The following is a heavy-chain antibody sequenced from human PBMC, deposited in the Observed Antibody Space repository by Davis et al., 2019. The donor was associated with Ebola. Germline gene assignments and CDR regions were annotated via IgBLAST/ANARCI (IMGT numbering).Heavy chain of an antibody. J-gene: IGHJ5*02. CDR1: GGSFSGYY. D-gene: IGHD6-13*01. Sequence: PSETLSLTCAVYGGSFSGYYWSWIRQPPGKGLEWIGEINHSGSTNYNPSLKSRVTISVDTSKNQFSLKLSSVTAADTAVYYCARGRRIAAAGNNWFDPWGQGTLVTVSS. CDR2: INHSGST. CDR3: ARGRRIAAAGNNWFDP. V-gene: IGHV4-34*01.